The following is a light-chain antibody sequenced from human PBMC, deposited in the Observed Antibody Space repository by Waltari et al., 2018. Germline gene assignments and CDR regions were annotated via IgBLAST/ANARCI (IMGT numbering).Light chain of an antibody. Sequence: DVVMTQSPDSLAVSLGERATINCKSSQSVLYNSNNKNYLAWYQQKPGQPPKLLIYWASTRESGVPDRFSGSGSGTDFTLTISSLQAEDVAVYYCQQYYSLPMYTFGQGTKLEIK. V-gene: IGKV4-1*01. J-gene: IGKJ2*01. CDR2: WAS. CDR3: QQYYSLPMYT. CDR1: QSVLYNSNNKNY.